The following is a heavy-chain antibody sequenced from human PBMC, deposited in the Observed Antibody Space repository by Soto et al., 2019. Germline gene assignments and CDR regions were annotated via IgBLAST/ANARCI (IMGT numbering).Heavy chain of an antibody. CDR2: IYYSGST. V-gene: IGHV4-59*01. CDR3: ARVKGITMIDDAFDI. CDR1: GGSISSYY. D-gene: IGHD3-22*01. Sequence: QVQLQESGPGLVKPSETLSLTCTVSGGSISSYYWSWIRQPPGKGLEWIGYIYYSGSTNYNPSLKSRVTISVDTAKNQFSLKLSSVTAAATAVYYCARVKGITMIDDAFDIWGQGTMVTVSS. J-gene: IGHJ3*02.